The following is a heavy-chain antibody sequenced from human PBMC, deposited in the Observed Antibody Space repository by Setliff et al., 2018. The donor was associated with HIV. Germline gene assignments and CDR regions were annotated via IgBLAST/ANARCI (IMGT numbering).Heavy chain of an antibody. D-gene: IGHD6-19*01. CDR1: GYTFTNFG. J-gene: IGHJ5*02. CDR3: ARFAVAGTKWSDP. CDR2: ISAFNGNT. Sequence: ASVKVSCKASGYTFTNFGISWVRQAPGQGLEWMGWISAFNGNTNYAQQLQGRVTLTTDTSTSTAYMELRSLRSDDTAVYYCARFAVAGTKWSDPWGQGTLVTVSS. V-gene: IGHV1-18*01.